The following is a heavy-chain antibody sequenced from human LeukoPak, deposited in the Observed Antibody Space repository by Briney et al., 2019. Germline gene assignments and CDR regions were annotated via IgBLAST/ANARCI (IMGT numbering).Heavy chain of an antibody. CDR3: ARGLGDYYDSSGYEYYFDY. CDR2: FYYSGST. J-gene: IGHJ4*02. D-gene: IGHD3-22*01. Sequence: SQTLSLTCTVSGGSISSGSYYWGWIRQPPGKGLEWIGSFYYSGSTYYNPSLKSRVTISVDTSKNQFSLRLTSVTAADTAVYYCARGLGDYYDSSGYEYYFDYWGQGTLVTVSS. CDR1: GGSISSGSYY. V-gene: IGHV4-39*07.